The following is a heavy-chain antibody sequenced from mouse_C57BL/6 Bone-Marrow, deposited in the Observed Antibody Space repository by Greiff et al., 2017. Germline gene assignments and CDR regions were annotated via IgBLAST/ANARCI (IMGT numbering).Heavy chain of an antibody. CDR1: GYTFTSYT. CDR2: INPSSGST. D-gene: IGHD2-1*01. J-gene: IGHJ3*01. V-gene: IGHV1-4*01. Sequence: QVQLQQSGAELARPGASVKMSCKASGYTFTSYTMHWVKQRPGQGLEWIGYINPSSGSTKYNQKFKDKATLTADKSSSTAYMQLSSLTSEDSAVYYCAALYYRFTYWGQGTLVTVSA. CDR3: AALYYRFTY.